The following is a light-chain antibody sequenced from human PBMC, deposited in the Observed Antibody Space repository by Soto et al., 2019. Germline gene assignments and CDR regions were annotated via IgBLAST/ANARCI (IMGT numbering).Light chain of an antibody. CDR1: QSVSSTY. CDR3: QQYDSSLPMYT. CDR2: AAS. V-gene: IGKV3-20*01. Sequence: EIVLTQSPGTLSLSPAERATLSCRASQSVSSTYLAWYQQKPGQAPRLVIYAASNRATGIPDRFSGSASGADFTLTISRLEPEDFAIYYCQQYDSSLPMYTFGQGTKLEIK. J-gene: IGKJ2*01.